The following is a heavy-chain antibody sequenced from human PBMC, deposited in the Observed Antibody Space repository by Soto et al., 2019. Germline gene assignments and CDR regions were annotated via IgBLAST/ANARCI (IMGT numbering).Heavy chain of an antibody. D-gene: IGHD5-18*01. J-gene: IGHJ4*02. CDR3: ASNSYGYTVYDY. V-gene: IGHV4-30-4*01. CDR2: IYYSGST. CDR1: GGSISSGDYY. Sequence: PSETLSLTCTVPGGSISSGDYYWSWIRQPPGKGLEWIGYIYYSGSTYYNPSLKSRVTISVDTSKNQFSLKLSSVTAADTAVYYCASNSYGYTVYDYWGQGTLVTSPQ.